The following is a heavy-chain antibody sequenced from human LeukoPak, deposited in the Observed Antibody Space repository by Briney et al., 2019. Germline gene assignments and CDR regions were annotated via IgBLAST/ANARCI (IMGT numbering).Heavy chain of an antibody. Sequence: GGSLRLSCAGSGFTFSSYSMNWVRQAPGKGLEWVSSISTSSSYIYYADSVKGRFTISRDNSKNTLYLQMNSLRAEDTAVYYCAKGGRGLPYDYWGQGTLVTVSS. V-gene: IGHV3-21*04. J-gene: IGHJ4*02. CDR1: GFTFSSYS. CDR2: ISTSSSYI. CDR3: AKGGRGLPYDY. D-gene: IGHD3/OR15-3a*01.